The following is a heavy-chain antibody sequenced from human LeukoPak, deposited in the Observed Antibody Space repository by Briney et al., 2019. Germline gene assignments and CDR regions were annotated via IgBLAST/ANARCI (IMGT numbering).Heavy chain of an antibody. V-gene: IGHV1-2*02. Sequence: GASVKVSCKASGYTFTGYYMHWVRQAPGQGLEWMGWINPNSGGTIYAQKSQGRVTMTRDTSISTAYMELSRLGSDDTAVYYCASGWYYYDSSGPIDAFDIWGQGTMVTVSS. CDR3: ASGWYYYDSSGPIDAFDI. D-gene: IGHD3-22*01. J-gene: IGHJ3*02. CDR2: INPNSGGT. CDR1: GYTFTGYY.